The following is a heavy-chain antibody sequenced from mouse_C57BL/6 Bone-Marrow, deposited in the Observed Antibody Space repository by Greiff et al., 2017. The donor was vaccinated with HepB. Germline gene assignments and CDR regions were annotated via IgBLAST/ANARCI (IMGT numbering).Heavy chain of an antibody. D-gene: IGHD1-1*01. CDR3: ARYYGSSYHWYFEV. CDR1: GYTFTSYW. J-gene: IGHJ1*03. V-gene: IGHV1-64*01. CDR2: IHPNSGST. Sequence: QVQLQQPGAELVKPGASVKLSCKASGYTFTSYWMHWVKQRPGQGLEWIGMIHPNSGSTNYNEKFKSKATLTVDKSSSTAYMQLSSLTSEDSAVYYCARYYGSSYHWYFEVWGTGTTVTVSS.